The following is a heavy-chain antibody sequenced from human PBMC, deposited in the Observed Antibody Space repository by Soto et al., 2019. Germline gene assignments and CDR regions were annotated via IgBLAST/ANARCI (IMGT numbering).Heavy chain of an antibody. J-gene: IGHJ4*02. Sequence: PGGSLRLSCAASGFTFTRYSMNWARQAPGKGLEWVSSISSSSSYIYYADSVKGRFTISRDNAKNSLYLQMNSLRAEDTAVYYCARVRGGYSSGWYEFDYWGQGTLVTVSS. CDR3: ARVRGGYSSGWYEFDY. D-gene: IGHD6-19*01. V-gene: IGHV3-21*01. CDR1: GFTFTRYS. CDR2: ISSSSSYI.